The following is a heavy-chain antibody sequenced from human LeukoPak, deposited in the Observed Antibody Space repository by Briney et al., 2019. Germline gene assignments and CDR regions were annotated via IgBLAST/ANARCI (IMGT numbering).Heavy chain of an antibody. V-gene: IGHV4-34*01. Sequence: NASETLSLTCAVYGGSFSGYYWSWIRQPPGKGLEWIGEITHSGSTNYNPSLKSRVTISVGTSKNQFSLTLSSVTAADTAVYYCARMRSTGDFYWYIDLWGRGTLVTVSS. CDR1: GGSFSGYY. J-gene: IGHJ2*01. CDR2: ITHSGST. D-gene: IGHD7-27*01. CDR3: ARMRSTGDFYWYIDL.